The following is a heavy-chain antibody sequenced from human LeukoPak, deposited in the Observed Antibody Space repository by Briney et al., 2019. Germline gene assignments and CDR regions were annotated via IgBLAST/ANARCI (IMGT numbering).Heavy chain of an antibody. D-gene: IGHD4-17*01. V-gene: IGHV4-31*03. CDR3: ASGRVDHGDYVLSYYFDY. Sequence: SETLSLTCTVSGGSISSGGYYWSWIRQHPGKGLEWIGYIYYSGSTYYNPSLKSRVTISVDTSKNQFSLKLSSVTAADTAVNYCASGRVDHGDYVLSYYFDYWGQGTLVTVSS. CDR1: GGSISSGGYY. CDR2: IYYSGST. J-gene: IGHJ4*02.